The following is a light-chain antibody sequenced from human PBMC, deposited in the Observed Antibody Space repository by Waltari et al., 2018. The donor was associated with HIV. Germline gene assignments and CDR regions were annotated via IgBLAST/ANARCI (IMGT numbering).Light chain of an antibody. J-gene: IGKJ1*01. V-gene: IGKV3-15*01. CDR1: QSVGSR. CDR2: GAD. Sequence: MTQSPATLSVSPGEGATLSCRASQSVGSRVAWYQQMAGQAPRLLIFGADTRASGIPARFTGSGSETEFTLTISSLQSEDFAVYFCQQYDDCPWTFGQGTKVEIK. CDR3: QQYDDCPWT.